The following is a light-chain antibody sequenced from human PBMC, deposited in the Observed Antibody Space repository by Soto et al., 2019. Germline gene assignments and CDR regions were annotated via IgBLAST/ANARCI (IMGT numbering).Light chain of an antibody. V-gene: IGKV1-5*03. CDR1: HSVSPR. CDR2: RTS. Sequence: DIRMTQSPSTLSASVGGRVTITCRASHSVSPRLAWYQQKPGKAPKLLIYRTSSLQNGVPARFSGRGSGTDFLLTISNLQPDDFATYYCQQYSSSSTFGQGTRVELK. CDR3: QQYSSSST. J-gene: IGKJ1*01.